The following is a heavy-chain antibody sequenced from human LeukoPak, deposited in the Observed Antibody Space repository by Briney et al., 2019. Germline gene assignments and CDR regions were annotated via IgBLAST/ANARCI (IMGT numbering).Heavy chain of an antibody. CDR1: GGTFSSYA. J-gene: IGHJ3*02. D-gene: IGHD3-3*01. V-gene: IGHV1-69*05. CDR3: ARAVPEWSGAFDI. CDR2: IIPIFGIA. Sequence: SVKVSCKASGGTFSSYAISWVRQAPGQGLEWMGRIIPIFGIANYAQKFQGRVTITTDESTSTAYMELSSLRSEDTAVYYCARAVPEWSGAFDIWGQGTMVTVSS.